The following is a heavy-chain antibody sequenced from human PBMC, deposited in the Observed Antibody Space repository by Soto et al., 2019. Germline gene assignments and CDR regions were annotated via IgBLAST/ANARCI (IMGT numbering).Heavy chain of an antibody. Sequence: EVQLVESGGGLVKPGGSLRLSCAASGFTFSSYSMVWVRQAPEKGLEWVSSIGGSSGHIYYADSLKGRFTISRDNAKNSLYLQMNSLRVDDTSVYYCERTNGAYSNYFEYWGQGTLVTVSS. CDR3: ERTNGAYSNYFEY. V-gene: IGHV3-21*01. CDR2: IGGSSGHI. D-gene: IGHD2-8*01. J-gene: IGHJ4*02. CDR1: GFTFSSYS.